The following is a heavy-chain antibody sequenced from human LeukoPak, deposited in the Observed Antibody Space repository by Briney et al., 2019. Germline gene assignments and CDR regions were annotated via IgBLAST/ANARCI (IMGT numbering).Heavy chain of an antibody. V-gene: IGHV4-61*02. Sequence: SETLSLTCTVPGGSISSGSYYWSWIRQPAGKGLEWIGRIYTSGSTNYNPSLKSRVTISVDPSKNQFSLKLSSVTATDTAVYYCARGYTSGWVTSLDYWGQGTLVTVSS. CDR1: GGSISSGSYY. CDR3: ARGYTSGWVTSLDY. J-gene: IGHJ4*02. CDR2: IYTSGST. D-gene: IGHD6-19*01.